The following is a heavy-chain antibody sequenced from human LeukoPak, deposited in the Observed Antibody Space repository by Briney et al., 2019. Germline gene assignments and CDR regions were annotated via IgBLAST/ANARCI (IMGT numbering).Heavy chain of an antibody. CDR2: MSVSGVST. CDR1: GFTFSSYA. J-gene: IGHJ4*02. Sequence: GGSLRLSCAASGFTFSSYAMSWVRPAPGKGLWWVSAMSVSGVSTYYAASVKGRFTISRDNSKHTLYLQMNSLRAEDTAVYYCAKSTHTSHPLTQFDNWGQGTLVTVSS. D-gene: IGHD2-2*01. CDR3: AKSTHTSHPLTQFDN. V-gene: IGHV3-23*01.